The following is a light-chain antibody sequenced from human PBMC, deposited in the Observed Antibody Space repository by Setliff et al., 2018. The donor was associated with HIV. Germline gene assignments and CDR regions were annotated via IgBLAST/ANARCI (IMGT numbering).Light chain of an antibody. Sequence: QSVLTQPRSVSGSPGQSVTISCTGTSSDVGDYNHVSWYQQHPGKAPKLIIYDANKRPSGVPDRFSASKSGSTASLTISGLQAEDEADYYCCSYAGSYKVFGTGTKVTVL. J-gene: IGLJ1*01. CDR2: DAN. V-gene: IGLV2-11*01. CDR1: SSDVGDYNH. CDR3: CSYAGSYKV.